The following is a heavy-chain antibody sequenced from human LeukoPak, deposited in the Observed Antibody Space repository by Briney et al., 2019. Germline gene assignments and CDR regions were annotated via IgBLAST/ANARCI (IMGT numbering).Heavy chain of an antibody. D-gene: IGHD3-3*01. V-gene: IGHV4-39*07. J-gene: IGHJ6*03. CDR2: INHSGST. CDR3: ATTYYDFWSAPSSYYYMDV. CDR1: GGSLSSSSFY. Sequence: SETLSLTCTVAGGSLSSSSFYWGWIRQSPGRGLEWIGEINHSGSTNFNPSLKSRVTISVDTSKNQFSLKLSSVTAADTAVYYCATTYYDFWSAPSSYYYMDVWGKGTTVTVSS.